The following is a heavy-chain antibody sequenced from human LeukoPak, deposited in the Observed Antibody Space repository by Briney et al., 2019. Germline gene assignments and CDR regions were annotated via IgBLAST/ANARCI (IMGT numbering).Heavy chain of an antibody. D-gene: IGHD2-2*01. Sequence: SETLYLTCTVSGYSISSGYYWGWIRQPPGKGLEWIGSIYHSGSTYYNPSLKSRVTISVDTSKNQFSLKLNSVTAADTAVYYCARAQPARYCTSTSCYAAFDIWGQGTMVTVSS. V-gene: IGHV4-38-2*02. CDR2: IYHSGST. CDR1: GYSISSGYY. CDR3: ARAQPARYCTSTSCYAAFDI. J-gene: IGHJ3*02.